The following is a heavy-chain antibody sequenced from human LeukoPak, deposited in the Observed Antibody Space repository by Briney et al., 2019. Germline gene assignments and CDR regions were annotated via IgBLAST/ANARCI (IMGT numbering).Heavy chain of an antibody. D-gene: IGHD3-10*01. V-gene: IGHV3-48*01. J-gene: IGHJ6*02. CDR1: GFTFSSYS. CDR3: AREVLLWFGELLDYYGMDV. CDR2: ISSSSSTI. Sequence: GRSLRLSCAASGFTFSSYSMNWVRQAPGKGLEWVSYISSSSSTIYYADSVKGRFTISRDNAKNSLYLQMNSLRAEDTAVYYCAREVLLWFGELLDYYGMDVWGQGTTVTVSS.